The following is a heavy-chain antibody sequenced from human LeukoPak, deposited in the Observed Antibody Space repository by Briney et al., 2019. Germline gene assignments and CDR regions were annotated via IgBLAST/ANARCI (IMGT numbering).Heavy chain of an antibody. V-gene: IGHV3-74*01. CDR1: GFTFSSYW. D-gene: IGHD3-9*01. CDR2: INSDGSST. J-gene: IGHJ3*02. CDR3: ARVELRYFDWLLNHDAFDI. Sequence: GGSPRLSCAASGFTFSSYWMHWVRQAPGKGLVWVSRINSDGSSTSYADSVKGRYTISRDNAKNTLYLQMNSLRAEDTAVYYCARVELRYFDWLLNHDAFDIWGQGTMVTVSS.